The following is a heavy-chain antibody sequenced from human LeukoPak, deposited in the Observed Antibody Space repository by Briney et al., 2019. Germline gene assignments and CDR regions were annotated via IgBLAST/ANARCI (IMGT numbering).Heavy chain of an antibody. CDR2: IRQGGGEK. Sequence: GGSLRLSCAASGFTFSSYRMNWVRQAPGKGLEWVANIRQGGGEKYYVDSVEGRFTISRDNAKNSLYLQMNSLRAEDTAVYYCARDSGSYRYFDYWGQGTLVTVSS. V-gene: IGHV3-7*05. CDR1: GFTFSSYR. D-gene: IGHD1-26*01. J-gene: IGHJ4*02. CDR3: ARDSGSYRYFDY.